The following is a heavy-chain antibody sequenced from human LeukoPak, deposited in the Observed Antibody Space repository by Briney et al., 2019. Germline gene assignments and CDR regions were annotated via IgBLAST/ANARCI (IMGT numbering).Heavy chain of an antibody. CDR2: ITSSGSTI. J-gene: IGHJ4*02. CDR1: GFTFSDYY. D-gene: IGHD2-15*01. Sequence: GGSLRLSCAASGFTFSDYYMSWIRQARGRGLEGVSYITSSGSTIYYADSVKGRFTIYRANAKNSLYLKMTSLRAQDTAVYYCAIELRYCSGGSCYPPDYWGQGTLVTVSS. CDR3: AIELRYCSGGSCYPPDY. V-gene: IGHV3-11*04.